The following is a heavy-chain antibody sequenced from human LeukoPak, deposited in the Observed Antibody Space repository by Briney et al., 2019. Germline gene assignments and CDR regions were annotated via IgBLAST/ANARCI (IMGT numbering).Heavy chain of an antibody. V-gene: IGHV1-8*01. CDR3: ARGLSADDWDFFKGITIFGVVIIPCYY. CDR1: GYTFTSYD. D-gene: IGHD3-3*01. Sequence: ASVKVSCKASGYTFTSYDINWVRQATGQGLEWMGWMNPNSGNTGYAQKFQGRGTMTRNTSISTAYMELSSLRSEDTAVYYCARGLSADDWDFFKGITIFGVVIIPCYYWGQGTLVTVSS. J-gene: IGHJ4*02. CDR2: MNPNSGNT.